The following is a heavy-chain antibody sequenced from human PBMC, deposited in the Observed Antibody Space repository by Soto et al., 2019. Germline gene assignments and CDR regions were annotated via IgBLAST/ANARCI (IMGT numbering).Heavy chain of an antibody. Sequence: SETVALTCAVSGGSISSSNWWSWVRQPPGKGLEWIGEIYHSGSTNYNPSLKSRVTISVDKSKNQFSLKLSSVTAADTAVYYCARRDRSGFSYWSDTCGQGLLVTVS. CDR1: GGSISSSNW. D-gene: IGHD3-22*01. CDR2: IYHSGST. J-gene: IGHJ5*02. V-gene: IGHV4-4*02. CDR3: ARRDRSGFSYWSDT.